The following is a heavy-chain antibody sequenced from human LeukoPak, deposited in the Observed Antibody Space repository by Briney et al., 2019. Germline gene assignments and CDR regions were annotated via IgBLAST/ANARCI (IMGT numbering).Heavy chain of an antibody. Sequence: PGGSLRLSCAASGFTFSSYAMNWVRQAPGKGLEWVSSISSSSSYIYYADSVKGRFTISRDNAKNSLYLQMNSLRAEDTAVYYCARGRLKNFDYWGQGTLVTVSS. CDR2: ISSSSSYI. CDR3: ARGRLKNFDY. V-gene: IGHV3-21*01. J-gene: IGHJ4*02. CDR1: GFTFSSYA. D-gene: IGHD6-6*01.